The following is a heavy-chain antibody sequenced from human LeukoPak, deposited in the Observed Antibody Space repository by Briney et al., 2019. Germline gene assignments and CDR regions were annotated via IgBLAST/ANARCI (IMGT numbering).Heavy chain of an antibody. CDR3: ARDEYCSSTSCYGRYYYYGMDV. CDR1: GYTFTSYG. D-gene: IGHD2-2*01. J-gene: IGHJ6*02. CDR2: IIPIFGTA. V-gene: IGHV1-69*13. Sequence: ASVKVSCKASGYTFTSYGISWVRQAPGQGLEWMGGIIPIFGTANYAQKFQGRVTITADESTSTAYMELSSLRSEDTAVYYCARDEYCSSTSCYGRYYYYGMDVWGQGTTVTVSS.